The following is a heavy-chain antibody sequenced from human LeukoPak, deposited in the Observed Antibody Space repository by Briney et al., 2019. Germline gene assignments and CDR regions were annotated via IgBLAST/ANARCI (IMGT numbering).Heavy chain of an antibody. J-gene: IGHJ4*02. CDR1: GDSVSSSNYY. V-gene: IGHV4-39*01. CDR3: AVGRYYYGSGSYYDLDY. Sequence: SETLSLTCTVFGDSVSSSNYYWAWFRQPPGKGLDWIGSLYYDGRTYYSPSLESRVTVSVDTSKNQFALKLTSVTAADTAVYYCAVGRYYYGSGSYYDLDYWGQGTLVTASS. D-gene: IGHD3-10*01. CDR2: LYYDGRT.